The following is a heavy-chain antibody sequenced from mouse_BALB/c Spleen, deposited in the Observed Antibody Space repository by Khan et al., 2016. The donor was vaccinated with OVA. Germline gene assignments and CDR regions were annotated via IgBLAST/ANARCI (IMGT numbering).Heavy chain of an antibody. J-gene: IGHJ3*01. V-gene: IGHV5-6*01. CDR2: ISTGGSYT. Sequence: EVMLVESGGDLVKPGGSLKLSCAASGFTFSTYGMSWVRQTPDKRLEWVATISTGGSYTYYPDSVKGRFTISSDNAKNTLYLQMSSLKSEDTAMYYCSRLAYYYNSEGFAYWGQGTVVTVSA. CDR1: GFTFSTYG. D-gene: IGHD1-1*02. CDR3: SRLAYYYNSEGFAY.